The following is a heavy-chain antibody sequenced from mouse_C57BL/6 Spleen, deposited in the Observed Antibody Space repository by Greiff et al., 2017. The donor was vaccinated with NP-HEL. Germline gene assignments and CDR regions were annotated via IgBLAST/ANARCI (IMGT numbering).Heavy chain of an antibody. CDR2: ISSGGSYT. J-gene: IGHJ4*01. Sequence: EVQLVESGGDLVKPGGSLKLSCAASGFTFSSYGMPWVRQTPDKRLEWVATISSGGSYTYYPDSVKGRFTIARDNAKNTQYLQMSSLQSEDTAMYYCTRQRTLRYYAMDYWGQGTSVTVSS. CDR1: GFTFSSYG. V-gene: IGHV5-6*01. CDR3: TRQRTLRYYAMDY. D-gene: IGHD1-1*01.